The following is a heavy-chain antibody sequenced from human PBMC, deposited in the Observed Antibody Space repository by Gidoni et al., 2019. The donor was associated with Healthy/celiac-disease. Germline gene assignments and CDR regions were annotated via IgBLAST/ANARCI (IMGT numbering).Heavy chain of an antibody. CDR3: ATPQWLVTTDYYYGMDV. CDR2: A. V-gene: IGHV1-69*06. J-gene: IGHJ6*02. Sequence: ANYAQKFQGRVTITADKSTSTAYMELSSLRSEDTAVYYCATPQWLVTTDYYYGMDVWGQGTTVTVSS. D-gene: IGHD6-19*01.